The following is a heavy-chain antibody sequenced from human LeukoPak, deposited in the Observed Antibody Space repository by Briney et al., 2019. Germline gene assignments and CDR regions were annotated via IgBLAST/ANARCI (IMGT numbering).Heavy chain of an antibody. CDR3: ARDYYDFWSGHPNYFDY. CDR1: GGTFSSYT. D-gene: IGHD3-3*01. V-gene: IGHV1-69*04. Sequence: ASVKVSCKASGGTFSSYTISWVRQAPGQGLEWMGRIIPILGIANYAQKFQGRVTITADKSTRTAYMELSSLRSEDTAVYYCARDYYDFWSGHPNYFDYWGQGTLVTVSS. CDR2: IIPILGIA. J-gene: IGHJ4*02.